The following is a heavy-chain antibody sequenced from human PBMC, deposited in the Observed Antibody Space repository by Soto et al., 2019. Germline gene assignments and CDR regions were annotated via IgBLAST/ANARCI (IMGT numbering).Heavy chain of an antibody. J-gene: IGHJ5*02. CDR2: TYHSGST. Sequence: SETLSLTCDVSGDTISTGGYTWAWIRQPPGKALEWIGHTYHSGSTYYNPSLKSRVTISVDRSKNQFSLKLSSVTAADTAVYYCARAPGYSGNWFDPWGQGTLVTVSS. V-gene: IGHV4-30-2*01. CDR3: ARAPGYSGNWFDP. CDR1: GDTISTGGYT. D-gene: IGHD1-26*01.